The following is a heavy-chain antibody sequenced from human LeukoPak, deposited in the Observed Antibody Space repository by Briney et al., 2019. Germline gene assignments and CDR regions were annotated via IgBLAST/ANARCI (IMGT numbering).Heavy chain of an antibody. CDR1: GDSISSGDYY. J-gene: IGHJ4*02. D-gene: IGHD2-2*01. CDR2: IYYSGST. CDR3: ARYCSSTSCYDY. Sequence: SETLSLTCTASGDSISSGDYYWSWIRQPPGKGLEWIGYIYYSGSTYYNPSLKSRVTISVDTSKNQFSLKLSSVTAADTAVYYCARYCSSTSCYDYWGQGTLVTVSS. V-gene: IGHV4-30-4*08.